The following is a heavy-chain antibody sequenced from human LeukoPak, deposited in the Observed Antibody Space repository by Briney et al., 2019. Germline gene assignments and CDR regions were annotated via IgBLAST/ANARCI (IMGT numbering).Heavy chain of an antibody. CDR1: GGTFSSYA. CDR2: IIPIFGTA. J-gene: IGHJ6*04. Sequence: ASVKVSCKASGGTFSSYAISWVRQAPGQGLEWMGGIIPIFGTANYAQKFQGRVTITADKSTSTAYMELSSLRSEDTAVYYCARGAGCSGGSCYYPRYYYGMDVWGKGTTVTVSP. D-gene: IGHD2-15*01. CDR3: ARGAGCSGGSCYYPRYYYGMDV. V-gene: IGHV1-69*06.